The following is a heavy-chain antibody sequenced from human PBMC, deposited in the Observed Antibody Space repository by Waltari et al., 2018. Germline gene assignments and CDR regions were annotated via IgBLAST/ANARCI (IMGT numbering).Heavy chain of an antibody. V-gene: IGHV3-48*02. CDR1: GFTFSSNN. D-gene: IGHD3-22*01. CDR3: ARGGGQYYFDSSGYDFDF. Sequence: EVQLVESGGGLVQPGGSLRLSCAASGFTFSSNNMNWVRLAPGKGVEWVSYISGSGKTIYYADSVKGRFTISRDNAKNSLYLQMNSLRDEDRAVYYCARGGGQYYFDSSGYDFDFWGQGTLVTVSS. J-gene: IGHJ4*02. CDR2: ISGSGKTI.